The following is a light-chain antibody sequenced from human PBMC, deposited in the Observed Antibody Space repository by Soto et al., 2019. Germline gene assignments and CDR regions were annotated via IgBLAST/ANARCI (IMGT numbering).Light chain of an antibody. CDR2: DVS. Sequence: QSVLTQPASVSGSPGQAITISCTGTSSDVGVYNYVSWYQHHPGKVPQLMIYDVSNRPSGVSNRFSGSKSGNTASLTISGLQAEDEADYYCYSYTSSNTYVFGTGTKLTVL. CDR3: YSYTSSNTYV. CDR1: SSDVGVYNY. J-gene: IGLJ1*01. V-gene: IGLV2-14*03.